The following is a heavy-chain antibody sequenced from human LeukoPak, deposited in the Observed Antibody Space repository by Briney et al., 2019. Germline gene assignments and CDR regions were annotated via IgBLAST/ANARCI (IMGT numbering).Heavy chain of an antibody. J-gene: IGHJ6*02. CDR2: ISGSGGST. Sequence: QPGGSLRLSCAASGFTFSSYAMSWVRQAPGEGLEWVSAISGSGGSTYYADSVKGRFTISRDNSKNTLYLQMNSLRAEDTAVYYCAKVLGHDSNGNYWYGMDVWGQGTTVAVSS. D-gene: IGHD3-22*01. V-gene: IGHV3-23*01. CDR1: GFTFSSYA. CDR3: AKVLGHDSNGNYWYGMDV.